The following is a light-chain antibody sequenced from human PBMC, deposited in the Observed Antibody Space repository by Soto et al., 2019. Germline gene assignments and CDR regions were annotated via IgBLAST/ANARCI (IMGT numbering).Light chain of an antibody. CDR1: QSISSY. CDR2: AAS. V-gene: IGKV1-39*01. CDR3: QQSYTAPLT. J-gene: IGKJ4*01. Sequence: DILMTQSPSSLSASVGDRVTITCRASQSISSYLNWYQQKPGKAPKLLIYAASSFLRGVPSRFSGSGSGTDFTLTIIRLQPEDFSAYYCQQSYTAPLTFGGGTKVYLK.